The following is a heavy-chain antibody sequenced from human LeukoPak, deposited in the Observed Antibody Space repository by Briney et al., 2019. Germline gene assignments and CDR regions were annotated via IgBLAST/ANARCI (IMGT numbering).Heavy chain of an antibody. Sequence: PSETLSLTCTVSGYSISSGYYWGWIRQPPGKGLEWIGYVYYSGTTNYNPSLKSRVTISVDTSKNQFSLKLSSVTAADTAVYFCARHLYSGYDRVFDYWGQGSLVTVSS. CDR3: ARHLYSGYDRVFDY. D-gene: IGHD5-12*01. V-gene: IGHV4-38-2*02. CDR1: GYSISSGYY. J-gene: IGHJ4*02. CDR2: VYYSGTT.